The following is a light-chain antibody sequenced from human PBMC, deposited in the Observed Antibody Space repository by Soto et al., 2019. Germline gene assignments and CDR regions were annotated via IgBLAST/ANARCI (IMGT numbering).Light chain of an antibody. Sequence: DIQMTQSPSTLSASVGDRVTITCRASQSISSWLAWYQQKPGKAPKLLIYKASSLESGVPSRFSGSGSGTEFTLTISSLQPHDFATYHCQQYNSYPWKFGQGTKVEIK. CDR2: KAS. CDR1: QSISSW. J-gene: IGKJ1*01. CDR3: QQYNSYPWK. V-gene: IGKV1-5*03.